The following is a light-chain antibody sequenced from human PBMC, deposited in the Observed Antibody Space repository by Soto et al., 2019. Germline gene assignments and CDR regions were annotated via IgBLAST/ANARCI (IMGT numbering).Light chain of an antibody. CDR3: SSFTSTRTRL. CDR1: SSDIGSYDY. CDR2: EVT. Sequence: QSALTQPASVSGSPGQSITISYTGTSSDIGSYDYVSWYQQHPGKAPNLIIYEVTDRPSRVSNRFSGSKSDNTASLTISGHQAEDEADYYCSSFTSTRTRLFGSGTKVTV. V-gene: IGLV2-14*01. J-gene: IGLJ1*01.